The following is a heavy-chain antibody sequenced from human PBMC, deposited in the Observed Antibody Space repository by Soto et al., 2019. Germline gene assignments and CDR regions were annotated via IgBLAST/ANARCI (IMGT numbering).Heavy chain of an antibody. CDR1: GFTFSSYG. CDR2: IWYDGSNK. V-gene: IGHV3-33*01. Sequence: GGSLRLSCAASGFTFSSYGMHWVRQAPGKGLEWVAVIWYDGSNKYYADSVKGRFTNSRDNSKNTLYLQMNSLRAEDTAVYYCARGQLGYCSSTSCQGVRFYYYYMDVWGKGTTVTVSS. J-gene: IGHJ6*03. D-gene: IGHD2-2*01. CDR3: ARGQLGYCSSTSCQGVRFYYYYMDV.